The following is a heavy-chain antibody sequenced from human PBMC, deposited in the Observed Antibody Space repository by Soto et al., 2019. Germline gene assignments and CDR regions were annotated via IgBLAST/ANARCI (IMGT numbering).Heavy chain of an antibody. CDR3: ARVPPPYSFSYDD. Sequence: SETLSLTCHVSGVSIGSGDYYWSWIRQPPGKGLEWIGYIYISGTTYYNPSLKSRLTISLDTSRNVFSLKLRSVTAADTAVYYCARVPPPYSFSYDDWGQGTLVTVS. J-gene: IGHJ4*02. CDR2: IYISGTT. CDR1: GVSIGSGDYY. V-gene: IGHV4-30-4*01. D-gene: IGHD5-12*01.